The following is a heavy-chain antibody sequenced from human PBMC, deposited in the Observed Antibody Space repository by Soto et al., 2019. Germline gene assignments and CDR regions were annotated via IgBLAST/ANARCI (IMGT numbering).Heavy chain of an antibody. CDR2: ISSGGTTI. CDR1: GFTFSTYE. D-gene: IGHD6-13*01. V-gene: IGHV3-48*03. J-gene: IGHJ4*02. CDR3: ARFGLSSSLHPSIDF. Sequence: GESLKISCAASGFTFSTYEMNWVRQAPGKGLEWISCISSGGTTIYYADSVKGRFTISRDNARNSLYLQMNSLRAEDTAVYYCARFGLSSSLHPSIDFWGQGTLVTVSS.